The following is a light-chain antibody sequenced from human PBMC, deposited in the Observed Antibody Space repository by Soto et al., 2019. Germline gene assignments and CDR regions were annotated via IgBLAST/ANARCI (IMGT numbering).Light chain of an antibody. CDR1: QRSNNY. Sequence: DIQMTQSPSALSASVGDRVTITCRASQRSNNYLNWYQQKPGKAPKLLIYAASSLQSGVPSRFTGSGSGTDFTLTISSLQPEDFATYYCHQSYSLPEAFGQGTKVDIK. J-gene: IGKJ1*01. CDR2: AAS. CDR3: HQSYSLPEA. V-gene: IGKV1-39*01.